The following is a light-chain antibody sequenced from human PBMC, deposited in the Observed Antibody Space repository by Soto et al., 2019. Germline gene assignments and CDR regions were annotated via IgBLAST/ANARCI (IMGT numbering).Light chain of an antibody. CDR2: DAS. CDR3: QQRNNWPPIT. J-gene: IGKJ5*01. Sequence: EIVLTQSPAPLSLSPGERATLSCRASQSVSSYLAWYQQKPGQAPRLLIYDASNRATGIPARFSVSGSGTDFTLTISSLEPEDFAVYYCQQRNNWPPITFRQGTRLEIK. CDR1: QSVSSY. V-gene: IGKV3-11*01.